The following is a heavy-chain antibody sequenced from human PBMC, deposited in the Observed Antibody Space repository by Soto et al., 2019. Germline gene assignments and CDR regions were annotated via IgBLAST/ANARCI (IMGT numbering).Heavy chain of an antibody. Sequence: GASVKVSCKASGYTFTSYAMHWVRQAPGQRLEWMGWINAGNGNTKYSQKFQGRVTITRDTSASTAYMELNSLRAEDTAVYYCARPRYDGSGTPFDHWGQGTLVTVSS. D-gene: IGHD3-22*01. CDR3: ARPRYDGSGTPFDH. CDR1: GYTFTSYA. CDR2: INAGNGNT. J-gene: IGHJ4*02. V-gene: IGHV1-3*01.